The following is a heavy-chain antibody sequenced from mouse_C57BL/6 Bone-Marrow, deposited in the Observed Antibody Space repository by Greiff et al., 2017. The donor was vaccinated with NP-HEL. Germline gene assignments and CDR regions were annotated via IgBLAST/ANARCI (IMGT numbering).Heavy chain of an antibody. D-gene: IGHD2-3*01. Sequence: EVQLVESGGGLVQPGGSLKLSCAASGFTFSDYYMYWVRQTPEKRLEWVAYISNGGGSTYYPDTVKGRFTISRDNAKNTLYLQMSRLKSEDTAMYYCASYDGPYWGQGTTLTVSS. V-gene: IGHV5-12*01. CDR1: GFTFSDYY. CDR3: ASYDGPY. J-gene: IGHJ2*01. CDR2: ISNGGGST.